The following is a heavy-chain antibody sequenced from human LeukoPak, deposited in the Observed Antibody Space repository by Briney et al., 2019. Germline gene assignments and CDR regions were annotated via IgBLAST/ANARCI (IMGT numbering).Heavy chain of an antibody. Sequence: PSETLSLTCTVSGGSITSHYWSWIRQPPGKGLEWIGYVYYSGTTNYNPSLRSRVSISVDTSKNQFSLKLTSVTAADTAVYYCARGRGRDGDNLTSWGQGTLVTVSS. CDR1: GGSITSHY. CDR3: ARGRGRDGDNLTS. CDR2: VYYSGTT. V-gene: IGHV4-59*11. D-gene: IGHD5-24*01. J-gene: IGHJ4*02.